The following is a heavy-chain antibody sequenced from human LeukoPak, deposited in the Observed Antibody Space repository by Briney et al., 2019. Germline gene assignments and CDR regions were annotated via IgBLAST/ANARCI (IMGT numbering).Heavy chain of an antibody. V-gene: IGHV4-59*01. J-gene: IGHJ4*02. CDR3: ARVPKGSGYFDY. Sequence: KPSEAPSLTPTVPLGSIRTYFWSWIRQPPRESLWRIGYIYYSGSTNHNPNLKSRVTISVDTSKNQCSMKLSSVTAADTAMYYCARVPKGSGYFDYWGQGNRVTVSS. CDR1: LGSIRTYF. CDR2: IYYSGST. D-gene: IGHD3-10*01.